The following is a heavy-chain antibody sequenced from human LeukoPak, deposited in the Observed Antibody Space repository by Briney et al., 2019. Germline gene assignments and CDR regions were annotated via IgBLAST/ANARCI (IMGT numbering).Heavy chain of an antibody. CDR3: AGRPRDILTGYYTAAFDI. J-gene: IGHJ3*02. V-gene: IGHV4-59*12. CDR1: GGSISSYY. CDR2: IYYSGST. Sequence: SETLSLTCTVSGGSISSYYWSWIRQPPGKGLEWIGYIYYSGSTTYNPSLKSRVTISVDTSKNQFSPKLSSVTAADTAVYYCAGRPRDILTGYYTAAFDIWGQGTMVTVSS. D-gene: IGHD3-9*01.